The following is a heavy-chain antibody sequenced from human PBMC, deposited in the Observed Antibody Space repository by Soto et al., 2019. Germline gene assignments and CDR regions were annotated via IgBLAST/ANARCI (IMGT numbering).Heavy chain of an antibody. V-gene: IGHV1-69*13. CDR2: IIPIFGTA. CDR3: ARDYAMATTPFYYYYGMDV. J-gene: IGHJ6*02. D-gene: IGHD5-12*01. CDR1: GGTFSSYA. Sequence: GASVKVSCKASGGTFSSYAISWVRQAPGQGLEWMGGIIPIFGTANYAQKFQGRVTITADESTSTAYMELSSLRSEDTAVYYCARDYAMATTPFYYYYGMDVWGQGTTVTVSS.